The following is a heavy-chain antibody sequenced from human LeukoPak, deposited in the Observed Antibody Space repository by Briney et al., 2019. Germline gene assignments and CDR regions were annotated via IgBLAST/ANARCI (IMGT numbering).Heavy chain of an antibody. CDR1: GFTFSSYA. D-gene: IGHD3-9*01. CDR3: AKDEIYDILTGYRYHYFDY. J-gene: IGHJ4*02. V-gene: IGHV3-23*01. Sequence: GGSLRLSCAASGFTFSSYATSWVRQAPGKGLEWVSAISGSGGSTYYADSVKGRFTISRDNSKNTLYLQMSSLRAEDTAVYYCAKDEIYDILTGYRYHYFDYWGQGTLVTVSS. CDR2: ISGSGGST.